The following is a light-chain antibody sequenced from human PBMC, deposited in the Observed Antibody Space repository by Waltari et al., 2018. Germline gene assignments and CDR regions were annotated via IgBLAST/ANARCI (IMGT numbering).Light chain of an antibody. J-gene: IGKJ1*01. CDR3: QRLNSYQWT. V-gene: IGKV1-9*01. Sequence: TFRASQGISNYLTRYQQKPGKSPKLLIYVASTLQSGVPSRFSGSGSGTDFTLTSSGLQPEDFATYYFQRLNSYQWTFGQGTKVEIK. CDR2: VAS. CDR1: QGISNY.